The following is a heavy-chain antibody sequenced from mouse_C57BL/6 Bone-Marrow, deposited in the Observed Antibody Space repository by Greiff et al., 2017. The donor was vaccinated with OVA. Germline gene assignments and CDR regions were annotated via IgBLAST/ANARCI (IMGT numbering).Heavy chain of an antibody. Sequence: VQLQQSGPGLVQPSQSLSITCTVSGFSLTSYGVHWVRQSPGKGLEWLGVIWSGGSTDYNAAFISRLSISKDNSKSQVFFKMNSLQADDTAIYYCARRDDGYTWFAYWGQGTTLTVSS. V-gene: IGHV2-2*01. CDR3: ARRDDGYTWFAY. CDR1: GFSLTSYG. CDR2: IWSGGST. J-gene: IGHJ2*01. D-gene: IGHD2-3*01.